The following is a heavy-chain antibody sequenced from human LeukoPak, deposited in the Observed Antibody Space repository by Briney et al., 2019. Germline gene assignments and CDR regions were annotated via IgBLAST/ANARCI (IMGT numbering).Heavy chain of an antibody. CDR3: ARDGVDGYSDFDY. V-gene: IGHV1-2*02. Sequence: ASVKVSCKASGYTFTGYYMHWVRQAPGQGLEWMGWINPNSGGTNYAQKFQGRVTMTRDTSISTAYMELSRLRSDDTAVYYCARDGVDGYSDFDYWGQGTLVTVSS. D-gene: IGHD5-24*01. CDR2: INPNSGGT. J-gene: IGHJ4*02. CDR1: GYTFTGYY.